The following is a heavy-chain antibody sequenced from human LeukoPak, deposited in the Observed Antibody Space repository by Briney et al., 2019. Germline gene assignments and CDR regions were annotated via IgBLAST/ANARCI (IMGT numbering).Heavy chain of an antibody. J-gene: IGHJ4*02. Sequence: ASVTVSFKVSGYTLTELSMHWVRQAPGKGLEWLGGFDPEDGETIYAQKFQGRVTMTEDTSTDTAYMELSSLRSEDTAVYYCAIAIMDTALFDYWGQGTLVTVSS. CDR1: GYTLTELS. CDR2: FDPEDGET. D-gene: IGHD5-18*01. CDR3: AIAIMDTALFDY. V-gene: IGHV1-24*01.